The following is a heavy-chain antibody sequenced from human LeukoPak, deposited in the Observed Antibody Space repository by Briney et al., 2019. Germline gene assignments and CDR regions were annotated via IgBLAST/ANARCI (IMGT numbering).Heavy chain of an antibody. CDR2: IKRKADGATT. D-gene: IGHD3-16*01. Sequence: PGGSLRLSCAASGFTFYNAWMSWVRQAPGKGLEWIGRIKRKADGATTDYAAPVKGRFTISRDDSKNTVYLQMNSLKTEDTAVYYCTRFRFGGVPFDIWGQGTMVTVSS. J-gene: IGHJ3*02. V-gene: IGHV3-15*01. CDR3: TRFRFGGVPFDI. CDR1: GFTFYNAW.